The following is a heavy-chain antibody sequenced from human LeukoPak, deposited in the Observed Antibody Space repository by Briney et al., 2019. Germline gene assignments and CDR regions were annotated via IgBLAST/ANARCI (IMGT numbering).Heavy chain of an antibody. CDR1: GFTFSSYA. CDR2: ISGSGGRT. V-gene: IGHV3-23*01. D-gene: IGHD3-10*01. J-gene: IGHJ4*02. CDR3: ARDRRGAYYFDY. Sequence: GGSLRLSCAASGFTFSSYAMSGVRQSPGKGLEWVSAISGSGGRTYYADSVKGRFTISRDNSKNTLYLQMNSLRAEDTAVYYCARDRRGAYYFDYWGQGTLVTVSS.